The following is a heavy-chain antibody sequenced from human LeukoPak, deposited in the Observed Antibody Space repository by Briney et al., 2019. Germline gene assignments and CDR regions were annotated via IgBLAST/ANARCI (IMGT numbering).Heavy chain of an antibody. D-gene: IGHD6-13*01. CDR1: GFSLNTSAMR. Sequence: SGPALVKPTQTLILTCTFSGFSLNTSAMRVSWIRQPPVKALEWLARIDWDDDEFYSTSLKTRLTISKDTSKNLVVLTMTNMNPVDTATYYCARSFSAGHFDYWGQGTLVTVSS. CDR2: IDWDDDE. V-gene: IGHV2-70*04. J-gene: IGHJ4*02. CDR3: ARSFSAGHFDY.